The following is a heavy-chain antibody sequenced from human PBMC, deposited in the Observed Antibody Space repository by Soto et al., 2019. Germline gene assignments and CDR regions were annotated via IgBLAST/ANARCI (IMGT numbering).Heavy chain of an antibody. J-gene: IGHJ4*02. Sequence: SGPTLVNRTQTLTLTCALSGFSVSARGVGVGWIRQPPGKALEWLAIIYWNDDKLYRPSLQSRLTITKDTSTNQVVLTMTTMDPVDTATYYCAHSPWWAAPDYWGQGTPVTVSS. CDR2: IYWNDDK. CDR1: GFSVSARGVG. V-gene: IGHV2-5*01. CDR3: AHSPWWAAPDY. D-gene: IGHD6-6*01.